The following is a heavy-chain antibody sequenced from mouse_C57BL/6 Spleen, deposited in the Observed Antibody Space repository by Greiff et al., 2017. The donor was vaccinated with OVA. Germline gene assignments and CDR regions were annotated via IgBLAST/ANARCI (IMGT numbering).Heavy chain of an antibody. CDR3: ARSGDGYLMDY. CDR1: GYAFSSYW. CDR2: IYPGDGDT. Sequence: QVQLQQSGDELVKPGASVKISCKASGYAFSSYWMNWVKQRPGKGLEWIGQIYPGDGDTNYNGKFKGKATLTADKSSSTAYMQLSSLTSEDSAVYFCARSGDGYLMDYWGQGTSVTVSS. J-gene: IGHJ4*01. V-gene: IGHV1-80*01. D-gene: IGHD2-3*01.